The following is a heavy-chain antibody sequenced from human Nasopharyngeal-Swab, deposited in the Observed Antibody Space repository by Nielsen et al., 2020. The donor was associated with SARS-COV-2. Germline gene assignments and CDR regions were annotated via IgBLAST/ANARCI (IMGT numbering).Heavy chain of an antibody. CDR2: ISSSSSYI. J-gene: IGHJ6*02. Sequence: GESLKISCAASGFTFNNYNFNWVRQAPGKGLEWVSSISSSSSYIYYADSVKGRFTISRDKAKNSLYLPMNSLRAEDTAVYYCAREGLDYDFWSAYFMDVGGQGTTVTVSS. CDR3: AREGLDYDFWSAYFMDV. CDR1: GFTFNNYN. D-gene: IGHD3-3*01. V-gene: IGHV3-21*01.